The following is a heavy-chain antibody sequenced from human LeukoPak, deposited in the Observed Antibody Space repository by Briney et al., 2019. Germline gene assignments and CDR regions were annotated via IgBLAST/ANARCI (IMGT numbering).Heavy chain of an antibody. CDR1: DGSISSRGYY. CDR2: FSYSGST. D-gene: IGHD2-21*01. CDR3: ARDSASRIAAFDI. J-gene: IGHJ3*02. Sequence: NASETLSLTCTVSDGSISSRGYYWGWIRQPPGKGLEWIGSFSYSGSTYYNPSLKSRVTISVDTSKNQFSLKLSSVTAADTAVYYCARDSASRIAAFDIWGQGTMVTVSS. V-gene: IGHV4-39*07.